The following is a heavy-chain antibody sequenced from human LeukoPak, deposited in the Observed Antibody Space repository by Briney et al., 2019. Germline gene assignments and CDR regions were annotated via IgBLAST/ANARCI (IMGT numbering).Heavy chain of an antibody. Sequence: SGGSLRLSCAASGFTFSSYAMSWVRQAPGRGLEWVPTISGSGGSTYYADSVKGRFTISRDNSKNTLYLQMNSLRAEDTAVYYCAKDPGSSSSYFQHWGQGTLVTVSS. V-gene: IGHV3-23*01. CDR2: ISGSGGST. D-gene: IGHD6-6*01. CDR3: AKDPGSSSSYFQH. J-gene: IGHJ1*01. CDR1: GFTFSSYA.